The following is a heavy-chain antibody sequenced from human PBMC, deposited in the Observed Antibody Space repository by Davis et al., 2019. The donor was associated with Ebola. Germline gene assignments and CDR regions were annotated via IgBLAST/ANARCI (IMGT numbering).Heavy chain of an antibody. CDR1: GYTFTSYG. D-gene: IGHD3-3*01. Sequence: AASVKVSCKAPGYTFTSYGISWMRQAPGQGLEWMGWISAYNGNTNYAQKLQGRVTMTTDTSTSTAYMELRSLRSDDTAVYYCARDANYDFWSGYYTWSYYFDYWGQGTLVTVSS. CDR3: ARDANYDFWSGYYTWSYYFDY. CDR2: ISAYNGNT. J-gene: IGHJ4*02. V-gene: IGHV1-18*01.